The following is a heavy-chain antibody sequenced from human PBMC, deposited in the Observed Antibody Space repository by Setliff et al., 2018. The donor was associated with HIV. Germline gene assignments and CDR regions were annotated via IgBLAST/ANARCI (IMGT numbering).Heavy chain of an antibody. V-gene: IGHV4-38-2*02. D-gene: IGHD1-1*01. CDR1: DYFISSGYF. Sequence: SETLSLTCTVSDYFISSGYFWGWIRQPPGKGLEWIGTIYHSGRTDYNPSLETRATISVDTSKNQFSLRLTSVTAADTAAYYCARRTYPGSYTPYFDYWGQGTLVTVSS. J-gene: IGHJ4*02. CDR3: ARRTYPGSYTPYFDY. CDR2: IYHSGRT.